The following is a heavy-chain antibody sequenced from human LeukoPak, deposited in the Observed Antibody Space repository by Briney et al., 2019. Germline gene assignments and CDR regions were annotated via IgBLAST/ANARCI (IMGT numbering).Heavy chain of an antibody. CDR2: ISGSGGST. CDR3: ARGIIDYSGYVY. CDR1: RFTFSSYA. D-gene: IGHD5-12*01. V-gene: IGHV3-23*01. Sequence: GGSLRLSCAASRFTFSSYAMSWVRQAPGKGLEWVSAISGSGGSTYYADSVKGRFTISRDNFKNTLYLQMNSLRAEDTAVYYCARGIIDYSGYVYWGQGTLVTVSS. J-gene: IGHJ4*02.